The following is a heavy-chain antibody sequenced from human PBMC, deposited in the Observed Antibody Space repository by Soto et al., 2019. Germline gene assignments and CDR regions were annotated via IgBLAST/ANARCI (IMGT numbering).Heavy chain of an antibody. V-gene: IGHV3-11*06. CDR3: AVGRGTYITN. D-gene: IGHD1-26*01. CDR2: IGSSSSYT. CDR1: GFTFSDYY. J-gene: IGHJ4*02. Sequence: QVQLVESGGGLVKPGGSLRLSCAASGFTFSDYYMSWIRQAPGKGLEFVSYIGSSSSYTSYAASVRGRFTISRDNAKNSLYLEMNSLRAEDTAIYYCAVGRGTYITNWGQGTLVTVSS.